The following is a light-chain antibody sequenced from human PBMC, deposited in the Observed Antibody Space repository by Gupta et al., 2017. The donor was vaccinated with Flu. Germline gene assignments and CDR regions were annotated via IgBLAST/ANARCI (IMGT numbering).Light chain of an antibody. J-gene: IGLJ1*01. CDR1: SSNIGSNT. CDR3: AAWDDSLDGYV. Sequence: QSVLTQPPSASGTPGQRVTISCSGSSSNIGSNTVNWYQHLPGTAPKLLIYSSNQRPSGVPDRLSGSKSGTSASLAISGLQSEDETDYYCAAWDDSLDGYVFGPGTKVNVL. CDR2: SSN. V-gene: IGLV1-44*01.